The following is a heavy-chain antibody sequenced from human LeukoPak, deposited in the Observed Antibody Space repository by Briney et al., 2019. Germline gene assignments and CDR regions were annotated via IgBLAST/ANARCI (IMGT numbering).Heavy chain of an antibody. Sequence: SQTLSLTCTVSGGSISSGGYYWSWICQHPGKGLEWIGYIYYSGSTYYNPSLKSRVTISVDTSKNQFSLKLSSVTAADTAVYYCARVENTMVRGMAFDIWGQGTMVTVSS. D-gene: IGHD3-10*01. J-gene: IGHJ3*02. CDR3: ARVENTMVRGMAFDI. CDR2: IYYSGST. CDR1: GGSISSGGYY. V-gene: IGHV4-31*03.